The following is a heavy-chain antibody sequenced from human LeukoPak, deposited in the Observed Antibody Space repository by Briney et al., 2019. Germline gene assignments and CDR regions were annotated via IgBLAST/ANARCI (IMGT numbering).Heavy chain of an antibody. J-gene: IGHJ2*01. CDR3: ARVYYSNSCDYWYFDL. CDR1: GGSMSSDY. Sequence: SETLSLTCTVSGGSMSSDYWTWIRQPPGKGLEWIGYISYSGSTNYNPSLKSRVTISVDTSKNQFSLKLSSVTAADTAVYYCARVYYSNSCDYWYFDLWGRGTLVTVSS. D-gene: IGHD6-13*01. CDR2: ISYSGST. V-gene: IGHV4-59*01.